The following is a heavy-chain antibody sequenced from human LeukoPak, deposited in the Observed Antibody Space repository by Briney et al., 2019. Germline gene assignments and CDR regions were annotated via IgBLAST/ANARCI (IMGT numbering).Heavy chain of an antibody. V-gene: IGHV3-23*01. CDR1: GFTFSSYA. Sequence: PGGSLRLSCAASGFTFSSYAMSGVRQAPGKGLEGVSAISGSGGSTYYADSVKGRFTISRDNSKNTLYPQMNSLRAEDTAVYYCAKDRAVAFFFDYWGQGTLVTVSS. CDR2: ISGSGGST. CDR3: AKDRAVAFFFDY. D-gene: IGHD3-3*02. J-gene: IGHJ4*02.